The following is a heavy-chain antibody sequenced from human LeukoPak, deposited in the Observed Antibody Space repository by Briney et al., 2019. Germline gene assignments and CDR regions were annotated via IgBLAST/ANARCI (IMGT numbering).Heavy chain of an antibody. CDR3: ARARYSSSWYHFDY. V-gene: IGHV1-2*02. J-gene: IGHJ4*02. D-gene: IGHD6-13*01. Sequence: ASVKVSCKASGYTFTDYYIHWVRQAPGQGLEWMGWINPHSGGTNYAQKFQGRVTMTRDASISTTYMEPSRLRSDDTAVYYCARARYSSSWYHFDYWGQGTLVTVPS. CDR1: GYTFTDYY. CDR2: INPHSGGT.